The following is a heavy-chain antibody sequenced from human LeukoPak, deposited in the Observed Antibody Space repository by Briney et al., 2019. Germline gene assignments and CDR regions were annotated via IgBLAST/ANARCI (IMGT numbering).Heavy chain of an antibody. Sequence: AGGSLRLSCAASGFTVSSNYMSWVRQAPGKGLEWVSVIYSGGSTYYADFVKGRFTISRDNSKNTLYLQMNSLRAEDTAVYYCARDRAVSYYYYYMDVWGKGTTVTISS. J-gene: IGHJ6*03. CDR1: GFTVSSNY. CDR2: IYSGGST. V-gene: IGHV3-53*01. D-gene: IGHD3-10*01. CDR3: ARDRAVSYYYYYMDV.